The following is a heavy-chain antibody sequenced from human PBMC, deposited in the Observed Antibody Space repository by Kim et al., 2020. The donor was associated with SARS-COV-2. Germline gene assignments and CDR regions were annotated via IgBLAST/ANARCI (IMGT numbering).Heavy chain of an antibody. D-gene: IGHD3-3*01. CDR2: INAGNGNT. J-gene: IGHJ6*02. V-gene: IGHV1-3*01. Sequence: ASVKVSCKASGYTFTSYAMHWVRQAPGQRLEWMGWINAGNGNTKYSQKFQGRVTITRDTSASTAYMELSSLRSEDTAVYYCARRMRKLRFLEWSLYYYYGMDVWGQGTTVTVSS. CDR1: GYTFTSYA. CDR3: ARRMRKLRFLEWSLYYYYGMDV.